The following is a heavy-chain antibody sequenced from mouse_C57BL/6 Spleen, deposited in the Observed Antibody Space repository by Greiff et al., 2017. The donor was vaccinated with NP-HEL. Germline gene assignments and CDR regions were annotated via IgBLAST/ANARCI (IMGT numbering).Heavy chain of an antibody. J-gene: IGHJ2*01. Sequence: EVKLQESGGGLVKPGGSLKLSCAASGFTFSDYGMHWVRQAPEKGLEWVAYISSGSSTIYYADTVKGRFTISRDNAKNTLFLQMTSLRSEDTAMYYCAKESRRDYFDYWGQGTTLTVSS. V-gene: IGHV5-17*01. CDR2: ISSGSSTI. CDR1: GFTFSDYG. CDR3: AKESRRDYFDY.